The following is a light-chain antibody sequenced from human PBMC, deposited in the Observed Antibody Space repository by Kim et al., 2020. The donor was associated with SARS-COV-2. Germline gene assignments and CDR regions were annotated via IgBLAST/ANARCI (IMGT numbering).Light chain of an antibody. V-gene: IGKV3-20*01. CDR2: DAS. CDR3: LQYDTSLT. J-gene: IGKJ4*01. CDR1: QSLSTSY. Sequence: EIVLTQSPGTLSLSPGERATLSCRASQSLSTSYLAWYQQKPGQAPRLLIYDASKRATGIPDRFSGSGSGTQFTLTISGLEPEDFAVYFCLQYDTSLTFGGGTKLEI.